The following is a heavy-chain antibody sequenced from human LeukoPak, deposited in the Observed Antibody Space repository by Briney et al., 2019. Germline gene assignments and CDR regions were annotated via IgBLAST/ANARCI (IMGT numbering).Heavy chain of an antibody. CDR3: VRIAAAGRGSDY. D-gene: IGHD6-13*01. V-gene: IGHV3-7*04. CDR1: GFTFSSYW. CDR2: IKEDGSQK. J-gene: IGHJ4*02. Sequence: PGGSLRLSCAASGFTFSSYWMSWVRQAPGKGLEWVATIKEDGSQKYYVDSVKGRFTISRDNAKSSLDLQTNSLRAEDTAVYYCVRIAAAGRGSDYWGQGTLVTVSS.